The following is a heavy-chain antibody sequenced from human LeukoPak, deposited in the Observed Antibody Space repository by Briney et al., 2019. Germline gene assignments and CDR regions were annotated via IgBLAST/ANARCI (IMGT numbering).Heavy chain of an antibody. CDR2: IYPGDSDT. D-gene: IGHD2-2*01. CDR3: ARQLCSTTCYGADY. V-gene: IGHV5-51*01. CDR1: GYSFTSYW. J-gene: IGHJ4*02. Sequence: GESLKISCKASGYSFTSYWIGWVRQMPGKGLEWMGTIYPGDSDTTYSLPFQGQVTISADKSISTAYLQWSSLKASDTAMYYCARQLCSTTCYGADYWGQGTLVTVSS.